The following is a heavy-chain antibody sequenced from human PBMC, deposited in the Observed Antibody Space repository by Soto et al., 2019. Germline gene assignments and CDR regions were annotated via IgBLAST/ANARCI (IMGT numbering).Heavy chain of an antibody. J-gene: IGHJ6*02. CDR3: AKDSRWSVWFGELSFYYYYGMDV. CDR2: ISGSGGST. V-gene: IGHV3-23*01. Sequence: GGSLRLSCAASGFTFSSYAMSWVRQAPGKGLEWVSAISGSGGSTYYADSVKGRFTISRDNSKNTLYLQMNSLRAEDTAAYYCAKDSRWSVWFGELSFYYYYGMDVWGQGTTVTVSS. D-gene: IGHD3-10*01. CDR1: GFTFSSYA.